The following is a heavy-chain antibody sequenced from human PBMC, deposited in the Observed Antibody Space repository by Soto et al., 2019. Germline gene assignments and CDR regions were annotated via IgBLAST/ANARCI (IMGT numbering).Heavy chain of an antibody. CDR1: GYSFTSYW. V-gene: IGHV5-51*01. CDR3: ARPHCCSGRRYHAYLHF. CDR2: IYPGDSDT. J-gene: IGHJ1*01. D-gene: IGHD2-15*01. Sequence: PGESLKISCKGSGYSFTSYWIGWVRQMPGKGLEWMGIIYPGDSDTRYSPSFQGQVTISADKSISTAYLQWSSLKASDTAMYYCARPHCCSGRRYHAYLHFRGKGTLGTLSS.